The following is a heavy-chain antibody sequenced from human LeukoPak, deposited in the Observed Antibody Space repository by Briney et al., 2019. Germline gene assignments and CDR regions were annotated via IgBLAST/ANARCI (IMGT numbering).Heavy chain of an antibody. Sequence: ASVKVSCKASGYTFTGYYMHWVRQAPGQGLEWMGWINPNSGGTNYAQEFQGRVTMTRDTSISTAYMELSRLRSDDTAVYYCARAGPTLGYCSSTSCHSFDYWGQGTLVTVSS. D-gene: IGHD2-2*01. CDR1: GYTFTGYY. CDR3: ARAGPTLGYCSSTSCHSFDY. V-gene: IGHV1-2*02. J-gene: IGHJ4*02. CDR2: INPNSGGT.